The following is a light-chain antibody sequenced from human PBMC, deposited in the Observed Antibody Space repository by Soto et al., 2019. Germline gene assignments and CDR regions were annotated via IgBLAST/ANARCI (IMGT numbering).Light chain of an antibody. Sequence: IVLTQSPCTLSLSPGERATLSCRASHIVSSSYLAWYQQKPGQTPRLLIYGASSRATGIPDRFSGSGSGTDFTLTISRLEPEDFAVYYCQQYDSLLITFGQGTRLEIK. CDR3: QQYDSLLIT. J-gene: IGKJ5*01. V-gene: IGKV3-20*01. CDR1: HIVSSSY. CDR2: GAS.